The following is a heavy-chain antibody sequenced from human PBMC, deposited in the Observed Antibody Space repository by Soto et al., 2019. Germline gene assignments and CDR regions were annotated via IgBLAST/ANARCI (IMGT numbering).Heavy chain of an antibody. CDR3: ASPPKSLRYFDWLLFGY. J-gene: IGHJ4*02. Sequence: PGGSMRLSCAASGFTFYDYYMSWIRQAPGKGLEWVSYISSSGSTIYYADSVKGRFTISRDNAKNSLYLQMNSLRAEDTAVYYCASPPKSLRYFDWLLFGYWGQGTLVTVSS. CDR2: ISSSGSTI. CDR1: GFTFYDYY. D-gene: IGHD3-9*01. V-gene: IGHV3-11*01.